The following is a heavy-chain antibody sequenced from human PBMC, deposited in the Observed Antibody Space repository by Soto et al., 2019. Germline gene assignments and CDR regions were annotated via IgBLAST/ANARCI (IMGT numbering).Heavy chain of an antibody. CDR3: ARHVGYCISTSCLTSLYYYYGMDV. J-gene: IGHJ6*02. CDR1: GGSISSSSYY. D-gene: IGHD2-2*01. Sequence: PSETLSLTCTVSGGSISSSSYYWGWIRQPPGKGLEWIGSIYYSGSTYYNPSLKSRVTISVDTSKNQFSLKLSSVTAADTAMYYCARHVGYCISTSCLTSLYYYYGMDVWGQGTLVTVSS. CDR2: IYYSGST. V-gene: IGHV4-39*01.